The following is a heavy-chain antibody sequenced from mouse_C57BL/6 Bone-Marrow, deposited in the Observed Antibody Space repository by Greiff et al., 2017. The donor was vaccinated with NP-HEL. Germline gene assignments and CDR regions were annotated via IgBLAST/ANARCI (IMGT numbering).Heavy chain of an antibody. CDR3: AKRAGTDYYAMDY. V-gene: IGHV2-5*01. CDR1: GFSFTSYG. Sequence: QVQLQQSGPGLVQPSQSLSITCTVSGFSFTSYGVHWVRQSPGKGLEWLGVIWRGGSTDYNAAFMSRLSITKDNSKSQVFFKMNSLQADDTAIYYCAKRAGTDYYAMDYWGQGTSVTVSS. J-gene: IGHJ4*01. D-gene: IGHD4-1*01. CDR2: IWRGGST.